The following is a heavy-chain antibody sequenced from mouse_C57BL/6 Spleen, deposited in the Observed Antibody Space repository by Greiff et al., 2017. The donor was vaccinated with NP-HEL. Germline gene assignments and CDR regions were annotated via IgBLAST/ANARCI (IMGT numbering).Heavy chain of an antibody. CDR1: GYTFTEYT. J-gene: IGHJ4*01. D-gene: IGHD4-1*01. CDR2: FYPGSGSI. V-gene: IGHV1-62-2*01. CDR3: ARHEAKSSWEGDYAMDY. Sequence: QVQLQQSGAELVKPGASVKLSCKASGYTFTEYTIHWVKQRSGQGLEWIGWFYPGSGSIKYNEKFKDKATLTADKSSSTVYMELSRLTSEDSAVYFCARHEAKSSWEGDYAMDYWGQGTSVTVSS.